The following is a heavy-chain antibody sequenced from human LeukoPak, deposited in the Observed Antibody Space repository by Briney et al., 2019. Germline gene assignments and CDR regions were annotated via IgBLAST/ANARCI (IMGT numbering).Heavy chain of an antibody. CDR2: INPNSGGT. CDR1: GYTFTGYY. CDR3: ARTFFIDGYDAFDI. V-gene: IGHV1-2*02. D-gene: IGHD2/OR15-2a*01. Sequence: ASVKVSCKASGYTFTGYYMHWVRQAPGQGLEWMGWINPNSGGTNYAQKFQGRVTMIRDTSISTAYMELSRLRSDDTAVYYCARTFFIDGYDAFDIWGQGTMVTVSS. J-gene: IGHJ3*02.